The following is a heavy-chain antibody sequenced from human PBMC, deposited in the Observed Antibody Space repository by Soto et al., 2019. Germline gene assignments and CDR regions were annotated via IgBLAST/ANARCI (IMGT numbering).Heavy chain of an antibody. J-gene: IGHJ4*02. D-gene: IGHD2-2*01. Sequence: QVQLVQSGAEVKKPGASVKVSCKASGYTFTSYDINWVRQATGQGLEWMGWMNPNSGNTGYAQKFQGRVTMTRNTSISTAYMELSSLRSEDTAVYYCARGLYDIVVVPAAMPESADFDYWGQGTLVTVSS. CDR3: ARGLYDIVVVPAAMPESADFDY. V-gene: IGHV1-8*01. CDR2: MNPNSGNT. CDR1: GYTFTSYD.